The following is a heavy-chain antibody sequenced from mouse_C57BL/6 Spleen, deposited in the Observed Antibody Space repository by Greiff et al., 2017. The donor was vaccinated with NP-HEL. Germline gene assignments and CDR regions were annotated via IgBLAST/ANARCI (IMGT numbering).Heavy chain of an antibody. Sequence: QVHVKQSGAELARPGASVKLSCKASGYTFTSYGISWVKQRTGQGLEWIGEIYPRSGNTYYNEKFKGKATLTADKSSSTAYMELRSLTSEDSAVYFCARSSRVFDYWGQGTTLTVSS. CDR1: GYTFTSYG. CDR2: IYPRSGNT. V-gene: IGHV1-81*01. CDR3: ARSSRVFDY. J-gene: IGHJ2*01.